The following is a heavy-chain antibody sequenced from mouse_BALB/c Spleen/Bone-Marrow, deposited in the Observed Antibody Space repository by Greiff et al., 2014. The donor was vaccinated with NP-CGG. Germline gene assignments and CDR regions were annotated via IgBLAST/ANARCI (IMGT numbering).Heavy chain of an antibody. CDR2: INPGSGGT. D-gene: IGHD3-3*01. CDR3: ARRDGSYFDY. Sequence: QVQLQQSGAELVRPGTSVKVSCKASGYAFTNYLIEWGKQRPGQGLEWIGMINPGSGGTNYNEKFKGKATLTADKSSSTAYMQLSSLTSDDSAVYFCARRDGSYFDYWGQGTTLTVSS. CDR1: GYAFTNYL. V-gene: IGHV1-54*01. J-gene: IGHJ2*01.